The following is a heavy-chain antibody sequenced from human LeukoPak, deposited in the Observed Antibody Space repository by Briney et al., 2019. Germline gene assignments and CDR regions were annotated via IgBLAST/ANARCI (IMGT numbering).Heavy chain of an antibody. V-gene: IGHV3-48*01. CDR1: GFTFSSYS. CDR3: VRDPHALDY. D-gene: IGHD2-8*01. J-gene: IGHJ4*02. Sequence: GGSLRLSCATSGFTFSSYSMNWVRQAPGKGLEWVSYIRSSGSAIYYADSVKGRFTISRDKAENSLYLQMNSLRVEDTAVYYCVRDPHALDYWGQGTLVTVSS. CDR2: IRSSGSAI.